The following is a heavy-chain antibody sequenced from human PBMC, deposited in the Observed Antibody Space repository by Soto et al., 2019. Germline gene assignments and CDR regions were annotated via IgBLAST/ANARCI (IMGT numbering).Heavy chain of an antibody. J-gene: IGHJ4*02. D-gene: IGHD2-2*01. V-gene: IGHV3-30-3*01. CDR2: ISYDGSNK. CDR1: GFTFSSYA. CDR3: ARDIVLVPAAILSY. Sequence: PGGSLRLSCAASGFTFSSYAMHWVRQAPGKGLEWVAVISYDGSNKYYADSVKGRFTISRDNSKNTLYLQMNSLRAEDTAVYYCARDIVLVPAAILSYWGQGTLVTVSS.